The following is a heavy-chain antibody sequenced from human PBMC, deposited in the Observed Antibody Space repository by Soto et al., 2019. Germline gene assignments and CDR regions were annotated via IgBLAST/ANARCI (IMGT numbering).Heavy chain of an antibody. CDR1: GGSISSGGYY. J-gene: IGHJ6*02. CDR3: ARDHPLTDTAMVTSGYYYGMDV. Sequence: SETLSLTCTVSGGSISSGGYYWSWIRQHPGKGLEWIGYIYYSGSTYYNPSLKSRVTISVDTSKNQFSLKLSSVTAADTAVYYCARDHPLTDTAMVTSGYYYGMDVWGQGTTVTVSS. V-gene: IGHV4-31*03. D-gene: IGHD5-18*01. CDR2: IYYSGST.